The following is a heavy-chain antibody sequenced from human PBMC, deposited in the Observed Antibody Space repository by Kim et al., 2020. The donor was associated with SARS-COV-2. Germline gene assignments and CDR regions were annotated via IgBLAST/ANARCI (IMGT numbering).Heavy chain of an antibody. CDR2: TYYRSKWYN. V-gene: IGHV6-1*01. CDR1: GDSVSSNSAS. D-gene: IGHD6-19*01. Sequence: SQTLSLTCAISGDSVSSNSASWNWIRQCPSRGLEWLGRTYYRSKWYNDYSVSVKSRITINPDTSKNQFSLQLNSVTPEDTALYYCARVVAGTIDYWGQGTLVTVSS. CDR3: ARVVAGTIDY. J-gene: IGHJ4*02.